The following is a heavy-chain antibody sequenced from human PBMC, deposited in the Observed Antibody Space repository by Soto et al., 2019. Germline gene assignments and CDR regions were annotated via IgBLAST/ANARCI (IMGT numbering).Heavy chain of an antibody. CDR1: GGSFSGYY. Sequence: PSETLSLTCAVYGGSFSGYYWSWIRQPPGKGLEWIGEINHSGSTNYNPSLKSRVTISVDTSKNQFSLKLSSVTAADTAVYYCASGGRLRWNYYYYGMDVWGQGTTVTVSS. CDR2: INHSGST. D-gene: IGHD4-17*01. J-gene: IGHJ6*02. CDR3: ASGGRLRWNYYYYGMDV. V-gene: IGHV4-34*01.